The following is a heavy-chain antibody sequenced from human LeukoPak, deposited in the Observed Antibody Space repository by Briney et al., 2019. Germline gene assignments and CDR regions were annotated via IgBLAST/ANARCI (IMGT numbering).Heavy chain of an antibody. J-gene: IGHJ5*02. V-gene: IGHV3-30-3*01. CDR3: AKEPGYSSSASDWFDP. D-gene: IGHD6-13*01. Sequence: GGSLRLSCAASGFTFSSYAMPWVRQAPGKGLEWVAVISYDGSNKYYADSVKGRFTISRDNSKNTLYLQMNSLRAEDTAVYYCAKEPGYSSSASDWFDPWGQGTLVTVSS. CDR1: GFTFSSYA. CDR2: ISYDGSNK.